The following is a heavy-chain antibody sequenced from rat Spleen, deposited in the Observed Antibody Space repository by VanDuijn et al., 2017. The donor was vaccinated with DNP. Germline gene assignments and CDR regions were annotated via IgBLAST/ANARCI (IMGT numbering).Heavy chain of an antibody. D-gene: IGHD4-3*01. V-gene: IGHV5-22*01. CDR2: IRYDGGST. CDR1: GFTFSDYY. CDR3: ARWNSGHFDY. Sequence: EVQLVESGGDLVQSGRSLKLLCAASGFTFSDYYMAWIRQATTKGLEWVAYIRYDGGSTKYGDSVKGRFTISRDNAKNTLYLQMNSLRSEDMATYYCARWNSGHFDYWGQGVMVPVSS. J-gene: IGHJ2*01.